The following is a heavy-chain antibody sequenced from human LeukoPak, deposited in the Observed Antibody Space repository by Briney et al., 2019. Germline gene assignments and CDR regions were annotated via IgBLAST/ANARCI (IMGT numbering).Heavy chain of an antibody. Sequence: PSETLSLTCTVSGGSISSYYWSWIRQPPGKGLEWIGYIYYSGSTNYNPSLKSRVTISVDTSKNQFSLKLSSVTAAGTAVYYCARGAPLSGYCSGGSCYSNWFDPWGQGTLVTVSS. CDR2: IYYSGST. V-gene: IGHV4-59*01. CDR3: ARGAPLSGYCSGGSCYSNWFDP. CDR1: GGSISSYY. J-gene: IGHJ5*02. D-gene: IGHD2-15*01.